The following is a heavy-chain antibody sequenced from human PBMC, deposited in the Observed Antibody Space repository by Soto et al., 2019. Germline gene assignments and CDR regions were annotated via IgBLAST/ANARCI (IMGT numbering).Heavy chain of an antibody. CDR1: GGSISSSSYY. V-gene: IGHV4-39*01. CDR2: IYYSGST. CDR3: ARHGGGDFWSGYYPFDY. J-gene: IGHJ4*02. Sequence: QLQLQESGPGLVKPSETLSLTCTVSGGSISSSSYYWGWIRQPPGKGLEWIGSIYYSGSTYYNPSLKSRVTISVDTSKNQFSLKLSSVTDADTAVYYCARHGGGDFWSGYYPFDYWGQGTLVTVSS. D-gene: IGHD3-3*01.